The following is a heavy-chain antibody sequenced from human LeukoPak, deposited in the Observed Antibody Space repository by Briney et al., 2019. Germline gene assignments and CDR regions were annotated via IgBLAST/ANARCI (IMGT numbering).Heavy chain of an antibody. D-gene: IGHD1-14*01. Sequence: PGGSLRLSCAASGFTFSSYGMHWVRQAPGKGLEWVAVISYDGSNKYYADSVKGRFTISRDNSKNTLYLQMNSLKTEDTAVYYCTTDISAVLYWGQGTLVTVSS. V-gene: IGHV3-30*03. CDR1: GFTFSSYG. CDR2: ISYDGSNK. J-gene: IGHJ4*02. CDR3: TTDISAVLY.